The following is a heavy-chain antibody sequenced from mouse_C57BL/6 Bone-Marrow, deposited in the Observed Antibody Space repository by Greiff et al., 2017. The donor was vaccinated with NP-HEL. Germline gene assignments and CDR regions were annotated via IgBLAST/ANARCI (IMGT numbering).Heavy chain of an antibody. Sequence: QVQLKESGPGLVQPSQSLSITCTVSGFSLTSYGVHWVRQSPGKGLEWLGVIWSGGSTDYNAAFISRLSISKDNSKSQVFFKMNSLQADDTAIYYCARKGAYDYGYAMDYWGQGTSVTVSS. V-gene: IGHV2-2*01. CDR3: ARKGAYDYGYAMDY. D-gene: IGHD2-4*01. CDR2: IWSGGST. J-gene: IGHJ4*01. CDR1: GFSLTSYG.